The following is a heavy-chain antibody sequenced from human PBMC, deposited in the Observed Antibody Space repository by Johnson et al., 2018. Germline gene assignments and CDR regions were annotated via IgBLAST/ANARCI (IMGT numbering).Heavy chain of an antibody. CDR2: IWYDGNNK. J-gene: IGHJ3*02. D-gene: IGHD3-16*01. CDR3: ARVYEGAFDI. CDR1: GFTFSSYG. Sequence: QVQLVQSGGGVVQPERSLRLSCSASGFTFSSYGMHWVRQAPGTGLEWVAVIWYDGNNKFYADSVKGRFTVSRDNSKNTLYLQMNSLRAGDTAVYYCARVYEGAFDIWGQGTMVTVSS. V-gene: IGHV3-33*01.